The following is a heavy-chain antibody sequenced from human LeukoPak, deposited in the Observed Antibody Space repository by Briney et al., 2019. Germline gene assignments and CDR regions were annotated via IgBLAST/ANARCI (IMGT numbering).Heavy chain of an antibody. Sequence: SETLSLTCTVSGGSISSYYWSWIRQPPGKGLEWIGYIYYSGSTNYNPSLKSRVTISVDTSKNQFSLKLSSVTAADTAVYYCAREGFGEPTYNWFDPWGQGTLVTVSS. CDR3: AREGFGEPTYNWFDP. CDR2: IYYSGST. CDR1: GGSISSYY. J-gene: IGHJ5*02. V-gene: IGHV4-59*12. D-gene: IGHD3-10*01.